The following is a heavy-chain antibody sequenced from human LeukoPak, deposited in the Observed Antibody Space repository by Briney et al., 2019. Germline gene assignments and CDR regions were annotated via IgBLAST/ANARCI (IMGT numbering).Heavy chain of an antibody. J-gene: IGHJ4*02. Sequence: GASVKVSCKASGYTFTSYGISWVRQAPGQGLEWMGWISAYNGNTNYAQKLQSRVAMTTDTSTSTAYMELRSLRSDDTAVYYCARVGYCSSTSCYHFDYWGQGTLVTVSS. CDR3: ARVGYCSSTSCYHFDY. CDR2: ISAYNGNT. V-gene: IGHV1-18*01. CDR1: GYTFTSYG. D-gene: IGHD2-2*01.